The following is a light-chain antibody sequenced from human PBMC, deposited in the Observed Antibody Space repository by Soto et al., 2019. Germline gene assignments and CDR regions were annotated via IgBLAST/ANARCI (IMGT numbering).Light chain of an antibody. CDR3: QQYGSSFT. Sequence: EIMLTQSPGTLSLSPGERATLSCRASQSVSRSYLAWYQQKPGQAPRLLIYGASSRATGIPDRFIGSGSGTVFTLTISRLEPEYVAVYYCQQYGSSFTFGQGTRLEIK. CDR1: QSVSRSY. J-gene: IGKJ5*01. V-gene: IGKV3-20*01. CDR2: GAS.